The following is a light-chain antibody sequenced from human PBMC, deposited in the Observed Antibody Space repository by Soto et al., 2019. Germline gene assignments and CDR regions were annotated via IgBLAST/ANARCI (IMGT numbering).Light chain of an antibody. Sequence: DIQMTHSPSSLSASVGDRVTITCRASQSISSHLNWYQQKAGKAPKLLISGASSLESGVPSRFSGSGSGTDFTLTISSLQHEDFATYYCQQSYTTPRTFGQGTKVEIK. CDR3: QQSYTTPRT. V-gene: IGKV1-39*01. J-gene: IGKJ1*01. CDR2: GAS. CDR1: QSISSH.